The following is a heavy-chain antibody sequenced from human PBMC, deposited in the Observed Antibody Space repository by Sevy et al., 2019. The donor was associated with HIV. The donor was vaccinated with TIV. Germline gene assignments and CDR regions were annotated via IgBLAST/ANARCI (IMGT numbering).Heavy chain of an antibody. V-gene: IGHV3-7*01. CDR1: GFTFNTYL. J-gene: IGHJ4*02. CDR2: INQDASEI. D-gene: IGHD2-15*01. Sequence: GGSLRLSCAASGFTFNTYLMTWVRQAPGKGREWVANINQDASEINYVDSVKGRFTISRDNAKNSLYMQMNSLRVEDTAVYYCARALYSSDSNWGQGTLVTVSS. CDR3: ARALYSSDSN.